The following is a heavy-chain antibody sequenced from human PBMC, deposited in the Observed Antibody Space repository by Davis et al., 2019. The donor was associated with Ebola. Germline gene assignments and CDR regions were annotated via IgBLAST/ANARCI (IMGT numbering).Heavy chain of an antibody. V-gene: IGHV3-23*01. CDR1: GFTFSSYA. J-gene: IGHJ4*02. D-gene: IGHD3-10*01. Sequence: GGSLRLSCAASGFTFSSYAMSRVRQAPGKGLEWVSAISGSGGSTYYADSVKGRFTISRDNSKNTLYLQMNSLRAEDTAVYYCAKGLTMVQGYFDYWGQGTLVTVSS. CDR3: AKGLTMVQGYFDY. CDR2: ISGSGGST.